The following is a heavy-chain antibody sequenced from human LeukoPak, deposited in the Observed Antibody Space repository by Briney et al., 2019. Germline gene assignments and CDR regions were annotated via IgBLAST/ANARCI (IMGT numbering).Heavy chain of an antibody. CDR2: INHSGST. CDR3: AREYFDGSGSFQYYFDY. D-gene: IGHD3-10*01. CDR1: GGSFSGYY. Sequence: PSETLSLTCAVYGGSFSGYYWSWIRQPPGKGLEWIGEINHSGSTNCNPSLKSRVTISVDTSKNQFSLKLSSVTAADTAVYYCAREYFDGSGSFQYYFDYWGQGTLVTVSS. J-gene: IGHJ4*02. V-gene: IGHV4-34*01.